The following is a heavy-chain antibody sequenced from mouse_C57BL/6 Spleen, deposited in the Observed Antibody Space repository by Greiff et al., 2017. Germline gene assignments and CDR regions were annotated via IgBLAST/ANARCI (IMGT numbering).Heavy chain of an antibody. D-gene: IGHD2-1*01. Sequence: EVKVVESGGGLVQPGGSLKLSCAASGFTFSDYGMAWVRQAPRKGPEWVAFISNLAYSIYYADTVTGRFTISRENAKNTLYLEMSSLRSEDTAMYYCARQEAIYYDAMDYWGQGTSVTVSS. CDR3: ARQEAIYYDAMDY. V-gene: IGHV5-15*01. J-gene: IGHJ4*01. CDR2: ISNLAYSI. CDR1: GFTFSDYG.